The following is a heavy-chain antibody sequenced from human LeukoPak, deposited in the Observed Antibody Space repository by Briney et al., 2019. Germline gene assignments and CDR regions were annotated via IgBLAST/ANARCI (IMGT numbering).Heavy chain of an antibody. V-gene: IGHV3-48*01. CDR2: ITSSSTNI. D-gene: IGHD5-24*01. CDR3: ATSPPRRDGYNNAY. J-gene: IGHJ4*02. Sequence: GGSLRLSCAASGFTFSTYSMNWVRQAPGKGPEWVSYITSSSTNIYYADSVKGRFTISRDNAKNSLFLQMNSLRAEDTAKYYCATSPPRRDGYNNAYWGQGTLVTVSS. CDR1: GFTFSTYS.